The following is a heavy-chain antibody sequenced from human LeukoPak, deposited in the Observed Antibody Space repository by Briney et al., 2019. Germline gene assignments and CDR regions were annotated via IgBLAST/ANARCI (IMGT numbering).Heavy chain of an antibody. J-gene: IGHJ3*02. V-gene: IGHV1-69*06. CDR2: IIPIFGTA. CDR3: AREGIAAAGTPDSDAFDI. Sequence: ASVKVSCKASGGTFSSYAISWVRQAPGQGLEWMGGIIPIFGTANYAQKFQGRVTITADKSTSTAYMELSSLRSEDTAVYYCAREGIAAAGTPDSDAFDIWGQGTMVTVSS. CDR1: GGTFSSYA. D-gene: IGHD6-13*01.